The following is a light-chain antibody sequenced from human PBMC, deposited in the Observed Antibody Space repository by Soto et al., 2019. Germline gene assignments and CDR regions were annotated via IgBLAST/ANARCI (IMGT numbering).Light chain of an antibody. CDR2: AAS. J-gene: IGKJ1*01. CDR1: QSISNH. V-gene: IGKV1-39*01. CDR3: QQTCSTAGT. Sequence: IQFIQKQWTIFGSXQGRVISTXXASQSISNHLNWYQQKPGKAPKLLICAASSLQSGVPSRFTGSIALPYFNLSFTALQPEAFAPQNYQQTCSTAGTFGQGTKVDIK.